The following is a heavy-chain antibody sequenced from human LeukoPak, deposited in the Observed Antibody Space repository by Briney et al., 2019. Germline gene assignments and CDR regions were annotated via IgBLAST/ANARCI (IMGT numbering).Heavy chain of an antibody. J-gene: IGHJ4*02. Sequence: GGSLRLSCAASGFTFSSYSMNWVRQAPGEGVKWVSAIIGSGLTTYYADSVKGRFTISRDNSKNTQYLQMNSLRAEDTAVYYCARDYDSSGYPDYWGQGTLVTVSS. V-gene: IGHV3-23*01. D-gene: IGHD3-22*01. CDR2: IIGSGLTT. CDR3: ARDYDSSGYPDY. CDR1: GFTFSSYS.